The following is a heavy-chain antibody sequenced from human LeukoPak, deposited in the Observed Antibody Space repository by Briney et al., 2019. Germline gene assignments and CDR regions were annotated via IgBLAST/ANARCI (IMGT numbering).Heavy chain of an antibody. J-gene: IGHJ6*03. D-gene: IGHD3-3*02. Sequence: SETLSLTCTVSGGSISSSSYYWGWIRQPPGKGLEWIGYIYYSGSTNYNPSLKSRVTRSVDTSKNQFSLKLSSVTAADTAVYYCARVVYWQRLYYYYYMDVWGKGTTVTVSS. V-gene: IGHV4-61*05. CDR1: GGSISSSSYY. CDR2: IYYSGST. CDR3: ARVVYWQRLYYYYYMDV.